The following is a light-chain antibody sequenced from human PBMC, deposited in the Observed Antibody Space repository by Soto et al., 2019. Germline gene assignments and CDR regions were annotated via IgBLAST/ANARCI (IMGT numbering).Light chain of an antibody. J-gene: IGLJ1*01. CDR2: EVT. Sequence: QSALTQPASVSGSPGQSITISCTGTSGDIGSYNRVSWYQQHPGKAPKLIIYEVTDRPSGVSNRFSGSKSGNTASLTISGLQAEDEAEYYWSSYTNIYTGACVFGTGTKVTVL. V-gene: IGLV2-14*01. CDR3: SSYTNIYTGACV. CDR1: SGDIGSYNR.